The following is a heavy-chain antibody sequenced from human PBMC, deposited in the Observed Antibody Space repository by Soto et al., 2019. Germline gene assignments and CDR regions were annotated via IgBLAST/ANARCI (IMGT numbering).Heavy chain of an antibody. D-gene: IGHD3-9*01. V-gene: IGHV1-8*01. CDR1: GYTFTSYD. Sequence: ASVKVSCKASGYTFTSYDINWVRQATGQGLEWMGWMNPNSGNTGYAQKFQGRVTMTRNTSISTAYMELSSLRSEDTAVYYCARGHYDILTGANAFDIWGQGTVVTVSS. CDR3: ARGHYDILTGANAFDI. J-gene: IGHJ3*02. CDR2: MNPNSGNT.